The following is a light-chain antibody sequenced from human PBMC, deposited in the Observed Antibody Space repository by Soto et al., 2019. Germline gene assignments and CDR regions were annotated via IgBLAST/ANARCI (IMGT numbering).Light chain of an antibody. CDR3: QSYDSGLSGLYV. CDR2: GNS. V-gene: IGLV1-40*01. CDR1: STNIGAGYD. J-gene: IGLJ1*01. Sequence: QPVLTQPPSVSGAPGQRVTISCTGSSTNIGAGYDVHWYQQLRGTAPKLLIFGNSNRPSGVPDRFSGSKSGTSASLAIAGLQAEDEADYYCQSYDSGLSGLYVFGTGTKVTV.